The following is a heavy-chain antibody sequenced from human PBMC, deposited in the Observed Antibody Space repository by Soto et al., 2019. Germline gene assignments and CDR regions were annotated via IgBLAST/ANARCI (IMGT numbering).Heavy chain of an antibody. D-gene: IGHD2-2*01. CDR3: ASSRPGGIFHY. J-gene: IGHJ4*02. V-gene: IGHV4-30-2*02. CDR1: GGSISSGGYS. CDR2: ISDSGST. Sequence: SETLSLTCAVSGGSISSGGYSWSWIRQPPGKGLEWIGYISDSGSTNYNPSLKSRVTISRDASKNQFSLKLTSVTAADTAVYYCASSRPGGIFHYWGQGTQVTVSS.